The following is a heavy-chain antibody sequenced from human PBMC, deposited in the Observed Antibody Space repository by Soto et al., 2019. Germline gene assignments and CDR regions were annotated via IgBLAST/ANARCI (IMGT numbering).Heavy chain of an antibody. D-gene: IGHD3-10*01. Sequence: GESLKISCKGSGYSFTSYWIGWVRQMPGKGLEWMGIIYPGDSGTRYSPSFQGQVTISADKSISTAYLQWSSLKASDTAMYYCAGGGVRGVITRTRDYYGMDVWGQGTTVTVAS. CDR1: GYSFTSYW. CDR3: AGGGVRGVITRTRDYYGMDV. V-gene: IGHV5-51*01. CDR2: IYPGDSGT. J-gene: IGHJ6*02.